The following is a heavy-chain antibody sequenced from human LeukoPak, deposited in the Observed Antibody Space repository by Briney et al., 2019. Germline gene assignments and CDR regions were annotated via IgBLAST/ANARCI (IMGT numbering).Heavy chain of an antibody. V-gene: IGHV3-30*18. D-gene: IGHD2-2*01. J-gene: IGHJ6*04. CDR2: ISYDGSNK. CDR3: AKEPGYCSSTSCPGGVFSYGMDV. CDR1: GFTFSSYG. Sequence: GRSLRLSCAASGFTFSSYGMHWVRQAPGPVLELVAVISYDGSNKYYADSVKGRFTISRDNSKNTLYLQMNSLRAEDTAVYYCAKEPGYCSSTSCPGGVFSYGMDVWGKGTTVTVSS.